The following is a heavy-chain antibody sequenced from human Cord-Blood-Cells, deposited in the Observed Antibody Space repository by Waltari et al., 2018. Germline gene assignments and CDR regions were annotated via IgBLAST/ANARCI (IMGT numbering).Heavy chain of an antibody. CDR1: GGSISSSNW. Sequence: QVQLQESGPGLVKPSGTLSLTCAVSGGSISSSNWWSWVRQPPGKGLELIGEIYHSGRTNYNPSRKSRVTISVDKAKNQFSLKLSAVPAADTAVYYCAIGPPRYLPPAGSSDYFDYWGQGTLVTVSS. CDR2: IYHSGRT. J-gene: IGHJ4*02. V-gene: IGHV4-4*02. D-gene: IGHD6-6*01. CDR3: AIGPPRYLPPAGSSDYFDY.